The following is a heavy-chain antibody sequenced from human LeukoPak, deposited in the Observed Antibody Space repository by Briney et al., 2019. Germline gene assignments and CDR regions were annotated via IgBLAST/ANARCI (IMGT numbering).Heavy chain of an antibody. V-gene: IGHV4-39*01. D-gene: IGHD1-26*01. CDR2: FYCSGSV. J-gene: IGHJ4*02. Sequence: PPETLSLTCTVSGGSISSSGCYWGWTSQPPGKGMEWSGSFYCSGSVYYNPYLKSRVAISVDTSKNQFSLKLSSVTAAATAVYYCARFGGTYYGDFDYWRQGTLVTVSS. CDR1: GGSISSSGCY. CDR3: ARFGGTYYGDFDY.